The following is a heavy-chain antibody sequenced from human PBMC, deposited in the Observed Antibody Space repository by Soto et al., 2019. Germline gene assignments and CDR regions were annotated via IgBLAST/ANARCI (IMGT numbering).Heavy chain of an antibody. D-gene: IGHD6-6*01. CDR2: IYPGDSDT. J-gene: IGHJ3*02. CDR3: ARREREQLVLLLSSGGDAFDI. V-gene: IGHV5-51*01. CDR1: GYSFTSYW. Sequence: PGASQKSSCKGCGYSFTSYWIGWVRQMTGKGLEWMGIIYPGDSDTRYSPPFQGQVTISADKSISTAYLQWSSLKASDTAMYYCARREREQLVLLLSSGGDAFDIWGQGTMVTVSS.